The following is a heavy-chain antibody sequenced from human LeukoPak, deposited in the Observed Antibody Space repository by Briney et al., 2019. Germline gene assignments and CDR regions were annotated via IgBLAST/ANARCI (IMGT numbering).Heavy chain of an antibody. Sequence: GGSLRLSCVASGFSFSSYAMHWVRQAPGKGLEWVAVVSHDGTYEYYADSVKGRLSISRDISKNTLYLQMNGLRAEDTAVYYCAREVTTVTVKRAFDIWGQGTMVTVSS. CDR3: AREVTTVTVKRAFDI. J-gene: IGHJ3*02. CDR1: GFSFSSYA. D-gene: IGHD4-17*01. V-gene: IGHV3-30*04. CDR2: VSHDGTYE.